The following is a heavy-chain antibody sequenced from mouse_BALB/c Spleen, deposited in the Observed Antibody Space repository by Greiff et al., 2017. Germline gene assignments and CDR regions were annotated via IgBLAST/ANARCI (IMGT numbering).Heavy chain of an antibody. Sequence: VKVEESGPGLVAPSQSLSITCTVSGFSLTSYGVHWVRQPPGKGLEWLGVIWAGGSTNYNSALMSRLSISKDNSKSQVFLKMNSLQTDDTAMYYCATITTVVADYAMDYWGQGTSVTVSS. CDR3: ATITTVVADYAMDY. V-gene: IGHV2-9*02. D-gene: IGHD1-1*01. CDR1: GFSLTSYG. J-gene: IGHJ4*01. CDR2: IWAGGST.